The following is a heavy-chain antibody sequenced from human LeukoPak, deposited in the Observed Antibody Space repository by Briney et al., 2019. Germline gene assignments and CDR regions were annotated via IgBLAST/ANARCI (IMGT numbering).Heavy chain of an antibody. D-gene: IGHD3-3*01. Sequence: SETLSLTCTVSGGSIGTYYWSWIRQPPGKGLEWIGFIYYSGNTNYTPSLKSRVTISVDTSKNQFSLKLNSVTAADTAVYYCASTATIFEVVYYMDVWGKGTTVTVSS. CDR3: ASTATIFEVVYYMDV. CDR2: IYYSGNT. CDR1: GGSIGTYY. J-gene: IGHJ6*03. V-gene: IGHV4-59*01.